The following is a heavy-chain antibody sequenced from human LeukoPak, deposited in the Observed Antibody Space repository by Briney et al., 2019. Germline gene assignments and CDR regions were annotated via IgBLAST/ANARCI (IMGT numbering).Heavy chain of an antibody. V-gene: IGHV1-18*01. CDR3: ARGIAAAGRFDY. D-gene: IGHD6-13*01. Sequence: GASVKVSCKASGYTFTSYGISWVRQAPGQGLEWMGWISPYTGNTNYAQKLQGRVTMTTDTSTSTAYMELTSLRSDDTAVYYCARGIAAAGRFDYWGQGILVTVSS. J-gene: IGHJ4*02. CDR1: GYTFTSYG. CDR2: ISPYTGNT.